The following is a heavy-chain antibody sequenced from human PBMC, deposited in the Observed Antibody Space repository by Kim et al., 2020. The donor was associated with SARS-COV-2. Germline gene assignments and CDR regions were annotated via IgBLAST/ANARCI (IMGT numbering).Heavy chain of an antibody. D-gene: IGHD2-15*01. CDR3: ARGVVVVAALNYYYGMDV. Sequence: ASVKVSCKASGYTFTGYYMHWVRQAPGQGLEWMGRINPNSGGTNYAQKFQGRVTMTRDTSISTAYMELSRLRSDDTVVYYCARGVVVVAALNYYYGMDVWGQGTTVTVSS. J-gene: IGHJ6*02. V-gene: IGHV1-2*05. CDR1: GYTFTGYY. CDR2: INPNSGGT.